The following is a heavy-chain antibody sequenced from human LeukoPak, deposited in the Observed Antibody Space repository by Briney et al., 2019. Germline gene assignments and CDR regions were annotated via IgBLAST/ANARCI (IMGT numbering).Heavy chain of an antibody. J-gene: IGHJ4*02. CDR1: GFTFSDNY. D-gene: IGHD6-13*01. CDR3: AAAYSSSWRDY. CDR2: ISSSGSTI. V-gene: IGHV3-11*01. Sequence: GGSLRLSCAASGFTFSDNYMSWIRQAPGKGLEWVSYISSSGSTIYYADSVKGRFTISRDNAKNSLYLQMNSLRAEDTAVYYCAAAYSSSWRDYWGQGTLVTVSS.